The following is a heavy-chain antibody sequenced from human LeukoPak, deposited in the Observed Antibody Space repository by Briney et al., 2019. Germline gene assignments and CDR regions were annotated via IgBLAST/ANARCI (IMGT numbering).Heavy chain of an antibody. CDR3: AATYYYDGSGDY. Sequence: QPGGSLRLSCAASGFTFNNYAMNWVRQAPGKGLEWVSYISSTGSNIYYADSVKGRFTISRDNAKNSLYLLMNSLRTEDTAVYYCAATYYYDGSGDYWGQGTLVTVSS. J-gene: IGHJ4*02. CDR1: GFTFNNYA. D-gene: IGHD3-22*01. CDR2: ISSTGSNI. V-gene: IGHV3-48*03.